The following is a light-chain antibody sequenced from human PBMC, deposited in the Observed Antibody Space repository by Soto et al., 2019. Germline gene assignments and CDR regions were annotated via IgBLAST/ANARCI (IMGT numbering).Light chain of an antibody. V-gene: IGKV4-1*01. CDR3: QQYYSTPKWT. CDR2: WAS. J-gene: IGKJ1*01. Sequence: DIVMTQSPDSLAVSLGERATINCKSSQSVLYSSNNKNYLAWYQQKPGQPPKLLIYWASTRKSGVPDRFSFSGCGTDFNLTISSLQAEDVAVYYCQQYYSTPKWTFGQGTKVEIK. CDR1: QSVLYSSNNKNY.